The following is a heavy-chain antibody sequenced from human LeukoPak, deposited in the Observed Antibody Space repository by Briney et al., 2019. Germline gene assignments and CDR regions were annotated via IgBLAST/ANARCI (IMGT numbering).Heavy chain of an antibody. CDR1: GFTFSRYS. D-gene: IGHD2-21*02. V-gene: IGHV3-21*01. CDR2: ISSSGSYI. J-gene: IGHJ3*02. Sequence: GGSLRLSCGASGFTFSRYSMNWVRQAPGKGLEWVSSISSSGSYIYYADSVKGRFTISRDNAKNSLYLQMNSLRAEDTAVYYCASRDQYCGGDCFWAFDIWGQGTMVTVSS. CDR3: ASRDQYCGGDCFWAFDI.